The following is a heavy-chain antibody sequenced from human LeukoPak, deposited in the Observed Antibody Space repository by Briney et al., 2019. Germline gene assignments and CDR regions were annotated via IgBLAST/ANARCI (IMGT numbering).Heavy chain of an antibody. V-gene: IGHV3-7*01. CDR2: IKQDGSEK. CDR3: ARRGRLGVALH. D-gene: IGHD3-3*01. J-gene: IGHJ3*01. Sequence: GGSLRLSCAASGFTFSNYWMSWVRQAPGKGLEWVPNIKQDGSEKYYVDSVKGRFTISRDNAKNSLYLQMNSLRAEDTAVYYCARRGRLGVALHWGQGTMVTVSS. CDR1: GFTFSNYW.